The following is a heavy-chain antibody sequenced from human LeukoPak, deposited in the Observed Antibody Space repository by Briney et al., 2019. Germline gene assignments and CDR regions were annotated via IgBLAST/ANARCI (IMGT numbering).Heavy chain of an antibody. Sequence: PGGSLRLSCAASGFTFDDYAMSWVRQAPGKGLEWVSGINWNGGSTGYADSVKGRFTISRDNAKNSLYLQMNSLRAEDTAVYYRAELGITMIGGVWGKGTTVTISS. J-gene: IGHJ6*04. D-gene: IGHD3-10*02. CDR3: AELGITMIGGV. V-gene: IGHV3-20*04. CDR1: GFTFDDYA. CDR2: INWNGGST.